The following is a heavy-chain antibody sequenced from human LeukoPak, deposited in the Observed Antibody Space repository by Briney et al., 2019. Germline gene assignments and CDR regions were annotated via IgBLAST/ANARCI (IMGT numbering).Heavy chain of an antibody. V-gene: IGHV4-59*01. CDR2: IYYSGST. Sequence: PSETLSLTCTVSGGSISSYYWSWIRQPPGKGLEWIGYIYYSGSTNYNPSLKSRVTISVDTSKNQFSLKLSSVTAADTAVYYCASSSGWYGGGDPWGQGTLVTVSS. J-gene: IGHJ5*02. CDR1: GGSISSYY. CDR3: ASSSGWYGGGDP. D-gene: IGHD6-19*01.